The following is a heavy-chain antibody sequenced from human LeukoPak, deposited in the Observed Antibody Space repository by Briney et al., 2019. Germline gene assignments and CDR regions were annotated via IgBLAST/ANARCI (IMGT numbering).Heavy chain of an antibody. CDR3: ARAGRFWSGYRYYFDY. V-gene: IGHV4-34*01. CDR1: SGSFSGYY. J-gene: IGHJ4*02. CDR2: INHSGST. Sequence: SETLSLTCAVYSGSFSGYYWSWIRQPPGKGLEWIGEINHSGSTNYNPSLKSRVTISVDTSKNQFSLKLSSVTAADTAVYYCARAGRFWSGYRYYFDYWGQGTLVTVPS. D-gene: IGHD3-3*01.